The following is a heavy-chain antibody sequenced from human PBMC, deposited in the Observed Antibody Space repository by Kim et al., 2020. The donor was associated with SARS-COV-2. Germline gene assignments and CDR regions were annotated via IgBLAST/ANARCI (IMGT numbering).Heavy chain of an antibody. J-gene: IGHJ4*02. D-gene: IGHD3-22*01. CDR3: VKEAAFTTIVVDYYFDY. V-gene: IGHV3-30*02. Sequence: SVAGRSSISRDNSKNTMYLKMNSMRTEDTALYYCVKEAAFTTIVVDYYFDYWGQGTLVTVSS.